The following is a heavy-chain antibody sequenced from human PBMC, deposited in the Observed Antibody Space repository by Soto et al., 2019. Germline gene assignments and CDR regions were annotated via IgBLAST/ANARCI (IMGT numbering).Heavy chain of an antibody. CDR2: INPATGAA. Sequence: QLHLVQSGAVVKKPGASVTVSCSASGYPVTAYYMHWVRQAPGRGLEWMGGINPATGAAKYTQTVQGRVTMTRDPSTRTGFTELSGLKSEDKAVFYCARGGGVGVAGSAAFDMWGQGTLVTVSS. V-gene: IGHV1-2*02. D-gene: IGHD3-3*01. CDR3: ARGGGVGVAGSAAFDM. CDR1: GYPVTAYY. J-gene: IGHJ3*02.